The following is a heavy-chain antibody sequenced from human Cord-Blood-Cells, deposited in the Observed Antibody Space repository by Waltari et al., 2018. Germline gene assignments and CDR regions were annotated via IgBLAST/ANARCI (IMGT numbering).Heavy chain of an antibody. CDR3: ARGGDSGSYSEYFQH. CDR2: INHSGST. Sequence: QVQLQQWGAGLLKPSETLSLTCAVYGGSFSGYYWSWFRQPPGKGLEWIGEINHSGSTNYNPSLKSRVTISVDTSKNQFSLKLSSVTAADTAVYYCARGGDSGSYSEYFQHWGQGTLVTVSS. J-gene: IGHJ1*01. CDR1: GGSFSGYY. D-gene: IGHD1-26*01. V-gene: IGHV4-34*01.